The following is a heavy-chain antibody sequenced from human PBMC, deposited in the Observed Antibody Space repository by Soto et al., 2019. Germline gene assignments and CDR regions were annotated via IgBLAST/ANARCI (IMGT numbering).Heavy chain of an antibody. J-gene: IGHJ6*02. CDR3: ARDLISTSWLSYGMDV. Sequence: PGGSLRLSCAASGFTFSSYGMHWVRQAPGKGLEWVAVIWFDGSNKYYADSVKGRFTISRDNSKNTLFLQMNSLRAEDTALYYCARDLISTSWLSYGMDVWGQGTTVTVSS. CDR1: GFTFSSYG. D-gene: IGHD2-2*01. CDR2: IWFDGSNK. V-gene: IGHV3-33*01.